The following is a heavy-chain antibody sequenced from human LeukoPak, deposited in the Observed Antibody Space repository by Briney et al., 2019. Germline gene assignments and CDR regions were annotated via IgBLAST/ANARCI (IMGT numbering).Heavy chain of an antibody. CDR3: AKDGAAAPPYYFDY. CDR2: ISYDGSNK. D-gene: IGHD2-2*01. V-gene: IGHV3-30*18. Sequence: PGGSLRLSCAASGFTFSSYGMHWVRQAPGKGLEWVAVISYDGSNKYYAGSVKGRFTISRDNSKNTLYLQMNSLRAEDTAVYYCAKDGAAAPPYYFDYWGQGTLVTVSS. J-gene: IGHJ4*02. CDR1: GFTFSSYG.